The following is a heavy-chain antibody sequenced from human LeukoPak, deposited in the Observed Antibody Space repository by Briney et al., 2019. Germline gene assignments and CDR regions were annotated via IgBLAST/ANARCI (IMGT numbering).Heavy chain of an antibody. CDR3: AREARGFFDS. V-gene: IGHV1-2*02. Sequence: ASVKVSCKASRNTFTDYYIHWVRQAPGQGLEWMGWINLNSGGTNYARKFQGRVTMTRDTSISTAYMELRRLTYDDTAFYYCAREARGFFDSWGQGALVTVSS. CDR1: RNTFTDYY. CDR2: INLNSGGT. J-gene: IGHJ4*02.